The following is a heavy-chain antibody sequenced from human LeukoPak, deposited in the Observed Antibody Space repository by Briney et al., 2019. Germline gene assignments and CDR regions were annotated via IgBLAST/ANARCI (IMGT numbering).Heavy chain of an antibody. D-gene: IGHD3-9*01. J-gene: IGHJ4*02. CDR2: VTWNSDTI. V-gene: IGHV3-9*01. CDR1: GFSFGDYS. CDR3: ARVRRYFDWTIDY. Sequence: GGSLRLSCAASGFSFGDYSMHWVRQAPGKGLEWVSGVTWNSDTIGYADIVKGRFTISRDNAKNSLYLQMNSLRAEDTAVYYCARVRRYFDWTIDYWGQGTLVTVSS.